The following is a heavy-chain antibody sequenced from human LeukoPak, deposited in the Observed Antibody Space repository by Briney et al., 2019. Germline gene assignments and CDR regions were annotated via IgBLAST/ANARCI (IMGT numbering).Heavy chain of an antibody. CDR3: AVDLAHGVPDYFDY. J-gene: IGHJ4*02. CDR1: GFTFSSYW. CDR2: ISHDDTHK. V-gene: IGHV3-30*03. D-gene: IGHD2-8*01. Sequence: SGGSLRLSCAASGFTFSSYWMSWVRQAPGKGLEWVSVISHDDTHKYYADAVAGRFTISRDNSKNMLYLQMDSVRADDSAIYYCAVDLAHGVPDYFDYCGQGTLVTVSS.